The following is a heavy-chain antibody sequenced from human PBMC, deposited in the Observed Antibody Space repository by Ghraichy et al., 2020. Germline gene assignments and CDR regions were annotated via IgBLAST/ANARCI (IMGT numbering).Heavy chain of an antibody. Sequence: GKSLNISCAASGFTFTSLSMNWVRQAPGKGLEWVASISSHSDYIYYADSLKGRFIISRDNAKNSVYMQMNNLTPEDTGIYYCVRAFDYHDYVAVWGKGTTVAVSS. D-gene: IGHD4-11*01. J-gene: IGHJ6*03. CDR1: GFTFTSLS. CDR3: VRAFDYHDYVAV. V-gene: IGHV3-21*01. CDR2: ISSHSDYI.